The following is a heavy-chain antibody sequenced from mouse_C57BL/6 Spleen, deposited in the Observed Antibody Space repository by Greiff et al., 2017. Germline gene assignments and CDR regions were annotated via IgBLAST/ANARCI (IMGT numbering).Heavy chain of an antibody. CDR1: GFNINDDY. D-gene: IGHD1-1*01. V-gene: IGHV14-4*01. J-gene: IGHJ2*01. CDR3: TTDYGSLDY. Sequence: EVQLQQSGAELVRPGASVKLSCTASGFNINDDYMHWVKQRPEQGLEWIGWIDPENGDTEYASKFQGKATITADPSSNTAYLQLSSLTSEDTAVXYCTTDYGSLDYWGQGTTLTVSS. CDR2: IDPENGDT.